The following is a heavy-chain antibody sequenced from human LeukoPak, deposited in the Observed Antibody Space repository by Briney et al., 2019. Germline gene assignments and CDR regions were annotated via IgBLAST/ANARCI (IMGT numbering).Heavy chain of an antibody. CDR1: GYTLTELS. Sequence: ASVKVSCKVSGYTLTELSMHWVRQAPGKGLEWMGGFDLEDGETIYAQKFQGRVTMTEDTSTDTAYMELSSLRSEDTAVYYCATSLTTEWYKALTYFDYWGQGTLVTVSS. D-gene: IGHD1-14*01. CDR2: FDLEDGET. V-gene: IGHV1-24*01. CDR3: ATSLTTEWYKALTYFDY. J-gene: IGHJ4*02.